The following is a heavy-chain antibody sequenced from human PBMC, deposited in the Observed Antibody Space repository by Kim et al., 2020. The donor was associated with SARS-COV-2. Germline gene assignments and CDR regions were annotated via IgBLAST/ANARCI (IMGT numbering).Heavy chain of an antibody. Sequence: SETLSLTCTVSGDSGSVLYGGYYWSWIRQHPGKGLEWIGVIYSSGSTDYNPSLKSRVTMSIDVSKNQFSLKLSSVTAADTAVYYCVREMSFYYYMDVWGKGTTVTVSS. V-gene: IGHV4-31*03. CDR1: GDSGSVLYGGYY. J-gene: IGHJ6*03. CDR2: IYSSGST. CDR3: VREMSFYYYMDV.